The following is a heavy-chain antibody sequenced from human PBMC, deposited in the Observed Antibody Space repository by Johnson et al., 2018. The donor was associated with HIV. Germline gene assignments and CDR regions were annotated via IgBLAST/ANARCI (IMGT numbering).Heavy chain of an antibody. CDR1: VFTFSSYG. Sequence: QVQLVESGGGVVQAGRSLRLSCAASVFTFSSYGLHWVRQAPGKVLEWVAVISFAGSTKSYGDFVKVRFSISRDNSKNTLYLQLTSLRAEDTAVYYCAKARARFYGAFDMWGQGTMVTVSS. V-gene: IGHV3-30*18. CDR2: ISFAGSTK. D-gene: IGHD2/OR15-2a*01. CDR3: AKARARFYGAFDM. J-gene: IGHJ3*02.